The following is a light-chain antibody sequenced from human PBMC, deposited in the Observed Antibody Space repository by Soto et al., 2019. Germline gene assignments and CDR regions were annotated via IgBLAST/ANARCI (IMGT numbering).Light chain of an antibody. CDR3: QQYNSYPWT. CDR1: QSISSW. V-gene: IGKV1-5*03. J-gene: IGKJ1*01. Sequence: DIQMTQSPSTLSASVGGRVTITCRASQSISSWLAWYQQKPGKAPKLLIYKASSLESGVPSRFSGSGSGTDFTPTISSLQPDDFATYYCQQYNSYPWTFGQGTKVDIK. CDR2: KAS.